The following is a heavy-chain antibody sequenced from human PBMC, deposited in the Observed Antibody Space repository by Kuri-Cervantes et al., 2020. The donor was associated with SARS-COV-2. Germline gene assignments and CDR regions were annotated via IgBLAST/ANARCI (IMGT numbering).Heavy chain of an antibody. V-gene: IGHV1-24*01. CDR3: ARFEEAGPDDAFDI. CDR2: FDPEDGET. CDR1: GGTFSSYT. J-gene: IGHJ3*02. Sequence: ASVKVSCKASGGTFSSYTISWVRQAPGQGLEWMGGFDPEDGETIYAQKFQGRVTMTEDTSTDTAYMELSSLRSEDTAVYYCARFEEAGPDDAFDIWGQGTMVTVSS. D-gene: IGHD6-13*01.